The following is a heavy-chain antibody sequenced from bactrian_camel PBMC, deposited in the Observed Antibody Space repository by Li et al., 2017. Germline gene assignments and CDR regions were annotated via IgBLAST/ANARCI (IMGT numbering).Heavy chain of an antibody. CDR1: GSSVSKYY. V-gene: IGHV3S53*01. J-gene: IGHJ4*01. CDR2: IDSAGSP. CDR3: AADVATTGPVSWCGLGGSQYQW. Sequence: VQLVESGGGSVQAGGSLTLSCTASGSSVSKYYMAWFRQAPGKEREGVAAIDSAGSPTYTYSVAGRFTISKDNVKNTLYLEMNSLKPEDTAMYYCAADVATTGPVSWCGLGGSQYQWWGQGTQVTVS. D-gene: IGHD5*01.